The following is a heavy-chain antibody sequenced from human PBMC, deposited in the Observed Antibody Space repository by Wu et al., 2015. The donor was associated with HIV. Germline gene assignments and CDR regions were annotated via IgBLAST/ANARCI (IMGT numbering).Heavy chain of an antibody. D-gene: IGHD3-16*01. V-gene: IGHV1-24*01. CDR2: FVPEDDLT. CDR3: VTNMIVNPGYNWFDP. CDR1: GSNLRKIS. Sequence: QVQLVQSGAEVKKPGASVKVSCKVSGSNLRKISIHWVRQAPGKGLEWMGGFVPEDDLTIYAPKFQGRVRMAEDTSTDTAYMQMNSLKSEDTAVYYCVTNMIVNPGYNWFDPWGQGNPGHRLL. J-gene: IGHJ5*02.